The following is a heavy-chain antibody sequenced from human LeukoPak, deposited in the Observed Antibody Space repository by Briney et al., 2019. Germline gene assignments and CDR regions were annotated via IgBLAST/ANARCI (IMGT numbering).Heavy chain of an antibody. J-gene: IGHJ6*03. V-gene: IGHV3-21*01. CDR2: ISSRSSSI. Sequence: NPGGSLRLSCAASGFTFSTYDMNWVRQAPGKGLEWVSSISSRSSSIYYADSVKGRFTISRDNAKNTLYLQMNSLRAEDTAVYYCASYSGSYRGGYYYYYYMDVWGKGTTVTVSS. D-gene: IGHD1-26*01. CDR1: GFTFSTYD. CDR3: ASYSGSYRGGYYYYYYMDV.